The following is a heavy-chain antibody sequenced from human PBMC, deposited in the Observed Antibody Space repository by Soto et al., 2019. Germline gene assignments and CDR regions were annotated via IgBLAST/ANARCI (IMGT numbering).Heavy chain of an antibody. D-gene: IGHD1-26*01. J-gene: IGHJ4*02. CDR3: ARSGDYYSGTYFDY. V-gene: IGHV4-59*01. Sequence: PSETLSLTCTVSGGSISSYYWSWIRQPPGKGLEWIGYIYYSGSTNYNPSLKSRVTISVGTSKNQFSLKLSSVTAADTAVYYCARSGDYYSGTYFDYWGQGTLVTVSS. CDR2: IYYSGST. CDR1: GGSISSYY.